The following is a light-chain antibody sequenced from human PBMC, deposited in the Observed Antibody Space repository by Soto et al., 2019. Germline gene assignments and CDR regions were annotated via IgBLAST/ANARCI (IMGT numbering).Light chain of an antibody. Sequence: EIVLTQSPATLSLSPGERATLSCRASQSVSSYLAWYQQKPGQAPRLLIYDASNRATGIQARFSGSGSGTDFTLTISSLEPEDFAVYYCQQRSSWLWTFGQGTKGEIK. CDR2: DAS. V-gene: IGKV3-11*01. CDR3: QQRSSWLWT. J-gene: IGKJ1*01. CDR1: QSVSSY.